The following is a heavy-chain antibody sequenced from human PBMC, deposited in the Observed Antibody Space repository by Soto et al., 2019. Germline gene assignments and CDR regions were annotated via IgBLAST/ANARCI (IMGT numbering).Heavy chain of an antibody. CDR2: IYPGDSDT. V-gene: IGHV5-51*01. CDR3: VRLSGCSNGVCYRFDY. CDR1: GYTFTSYW. Sequence: PGESLKISCKGSGYTFTSYWIGWVRQMPGQGLEWMGFIYPGDSDTRYSPSFQGQVTISADKPIGTAYLQWSSLKASDTAIYYCVRLSGCSNGVCYRFDYWGQGILVTVSS. D-gene: IGHD2-8*01. J-gene: IGHJ4*02.